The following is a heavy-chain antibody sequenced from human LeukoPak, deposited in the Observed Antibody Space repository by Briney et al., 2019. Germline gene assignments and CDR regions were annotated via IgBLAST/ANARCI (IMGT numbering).Heavy chain of an antibody. CDR1: GFTFNTYA. CDR2: ISHDGSNK. CDR3: ARDTNWGSTHY. D-gene: IGHD7-27*01. Sequence: GGSRRLSCAASGFTFNTYAMHWVRQAPDKGLEWVAVISHDGSNKYYADSVKGRFAISRDNSKNTLYPQMNSLRDEDTAMFYCARDTNWGSTHYWGQGTLVTVSS. V-gene: IGHV3-30*09. J-gene: IGHJ4*02.